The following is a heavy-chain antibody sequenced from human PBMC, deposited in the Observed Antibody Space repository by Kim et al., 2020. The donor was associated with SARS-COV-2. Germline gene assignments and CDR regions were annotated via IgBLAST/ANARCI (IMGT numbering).Heavy chain of an antibody. J-gene: IGHJ3*02. D-gene: IGHD2-21*02. CDR1: GFTFSSYA. Sequence: GSLRLSCAASGFTFSSYAMHWVRQAPGKGLEWVAVISYDGSNKYYADSVKGRFTISRDNSKNTLYLQMNSLRAEDTAVYYCARDTGVVTAILWAFVIWG. V-gene: IGHV3-30*04. CDR3: ARDTGVVTAILWAFVI. CDR2: ISYDGSNK.